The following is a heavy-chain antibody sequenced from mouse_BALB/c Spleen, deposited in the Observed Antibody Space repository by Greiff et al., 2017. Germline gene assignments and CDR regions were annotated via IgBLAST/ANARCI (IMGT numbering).Heavy chain of an antibody. CDR3: AGRGAWFAY. J-gene: IGHJ3*01. Sequence: VQLQQSGPELVKPGASVRISCKASGYTFTSYYIHWVKQRPGQGLEWIGWIYPGNVNTKYNEKFKGKATLTADKSSSTAYMQLSSLTSEDSAVYFCAGRGAWFAYWGQGTLVTVSA. V-gene: IGHV1S56*01. CDR1: GYTFTSYY. CDR2: IYPGNVNT.